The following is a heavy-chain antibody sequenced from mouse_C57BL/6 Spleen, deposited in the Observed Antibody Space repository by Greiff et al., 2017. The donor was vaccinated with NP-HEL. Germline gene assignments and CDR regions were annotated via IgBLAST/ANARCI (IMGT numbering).Heavy chain of an antibody. CDR2: IYPGSGST. Sequence: QVQLKQPGAELVKPGASVKMSCKASGYTFTSYWITWVKQRPGQGLEWIGDIYPGSGSTNYNEKFKSKATLTVDTSSSTAYMQLSSLTSEDSAVYYCARSYYGSNAMDYWGQGTSVTVSS. D-gene: IGHD1-1*01. CDR1: GYTFTSYW. V-gene: IGHV1-55*01. J-gene: IGHJ4*01. CDR3: ARSYYGSNAMDY.